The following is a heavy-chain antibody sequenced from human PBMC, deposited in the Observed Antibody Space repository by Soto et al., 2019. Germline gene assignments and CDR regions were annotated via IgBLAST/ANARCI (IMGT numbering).Heavy chain of an antibody. CDR1: TGTFPNYA. J-gene: IGHJ5*02. V-gene: IGHV1-69*01. D-gene: IGHD7-27*01. CDR3: ACNWGNSLKKWLDP. CDR2: IIPVLATT. Sequence: QVQLVQSGPEVKKPGSSVTVSCKASTGTFPNYALSWVRQAPGQGLEWMGGIIPVLATTTYAQKFQGRVSITADEATNTAYMELSSLRSDDTAVYYFACNWGNSLKKWLDPWGQRTLGTVSS.